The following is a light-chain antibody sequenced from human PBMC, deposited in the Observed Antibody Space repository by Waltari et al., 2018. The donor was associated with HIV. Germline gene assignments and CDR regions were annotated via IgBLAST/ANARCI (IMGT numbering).Light chain of an antibody. V-gene: IGLV1-44*01. CDR3: AAWEDSMNGPNYV. J-gene: IGLJ1*01. Sequence: QSVLTQPPSASGAPGQSVIISCSGSSSNIGSKTVNWYRQLPGTAPKLLIYSNNQRPSWVPDLFSGSKSGTSASLAISGLQSGDEADYYCAAWEDSMNGPNYVFGSGTTVTVL. CDR2: SNN. CDR1: SSNIGSKT.